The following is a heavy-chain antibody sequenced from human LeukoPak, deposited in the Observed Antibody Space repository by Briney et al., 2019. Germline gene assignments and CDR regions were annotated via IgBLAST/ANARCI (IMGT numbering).Heavy chain of an antibody. J-gene: IGHJ6*03. CDR3: ARVSLDTSMVYYYMDV. CDR2: ISAYSGNT. Sequence: ASVKVSYKASGGTFSSYTISWARQAPGQGLEWLGWISAYSGNTNYAQKLQGRVTLTTETSTNTAHMDLRSLRSDDTAVYFCARVSLDTSMVYYYMDVWGKGTTVTVSS. CDR1: GGTFSSYT. D-gene: IGHD5-18*01. V-gene: IGHV1-18*01.